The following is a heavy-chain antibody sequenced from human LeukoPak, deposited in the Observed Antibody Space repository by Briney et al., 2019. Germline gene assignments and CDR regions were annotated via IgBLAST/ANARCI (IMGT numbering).Heavy chain of an antibody. Sequence: SETLSLTCTVSGDSIRSNYWSWTRQPPGKGLEWIGYFSYTGSTNYNPSLKSRVTISVDTSRNQFSLNLRSVTAADTAVYFCARDNRYMVREIYYYNGMDVWGHGTAVTVSS. CDR3: ARDNRYMVREIYYYNGMDV. D-gene: IGHD3-10*01. CDR2: FSYTGST. J-gene: IGHJ6*02. V-gene: IGHV4-59*01. CDR1: GDSIRSNY.